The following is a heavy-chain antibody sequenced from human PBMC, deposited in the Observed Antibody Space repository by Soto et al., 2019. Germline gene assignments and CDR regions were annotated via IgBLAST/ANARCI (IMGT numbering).Heavy chain of an antibody. J-gene: IGHJ4*02. CDR3: VSDSGNGWKDY. D-gene: IGHD6-19*01. CDR2: IDHSGST. CDR1: GGSISSTNW. V-gene: IGHV4-4*02. Sequence: QVQLQESGPGLVKPSGTLSLTCAVSGGSISSTNWWTWVRQPPGKGLEWIGEIDHSGSTNYNPSLKGRVTMSVDKPKNQFSLKLSSVTGADTAVYYCVSDSGNGWKDYWGQGTLVTVSS.